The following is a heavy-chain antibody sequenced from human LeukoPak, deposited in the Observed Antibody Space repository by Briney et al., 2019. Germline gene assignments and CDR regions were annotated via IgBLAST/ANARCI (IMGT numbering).Heavy chain of an antibody. Sequence: GGSLRLSCAASGFTFSSYGMSWVRQAPGKGLEWVSSISGSGGSTYYADSVRGQFAISRDNSKNTVYLQMNSLRAEDTAVYYCAKFVAGAGTGAIDYWGQGTLVTVSS. CDR3: AKFVAGAGTGAIDY. D-gene: IGHD6-13*01. CDR1: GFTFSSYG. J-gene: IGHJ4*02. CDR2: ISGSGGST. V-gene: IGHV3-23*01.